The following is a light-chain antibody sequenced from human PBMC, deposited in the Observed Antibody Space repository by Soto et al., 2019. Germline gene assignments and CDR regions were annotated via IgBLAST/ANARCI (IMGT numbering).Light chain of an antibody. J-gene: IGLJ2*01. V-gene: IGLV2-8*01. Sequence: QSALTQPPSASGSPGQSVTISCTGTSSDVGGYNYVSWYQQQPGKAPNLMIYEVTKRPAGVPDRFSGSKSGNTASLTVSGLQAEDEADYYCSSYASSNNLVFGGGTKLTVL. CDR1: SSDVGGYNY. CDR3: SSYASSNNLV. CDR2: EVT.